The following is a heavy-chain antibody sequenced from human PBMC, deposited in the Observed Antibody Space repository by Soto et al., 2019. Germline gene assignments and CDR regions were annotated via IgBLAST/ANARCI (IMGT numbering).Heavy chain of an antibody. CDR2: VKSNSDGGTT. Sequence: VQLVESGVGLVKPGWSLRLSCAASGFTFANAWMSWVRQAPGKGLEWVGRVKSNSDGGTTDYAAPVKGRFTISRDDSKNTLYLQMNSLEIEDTAIYYCNTCSRGNCYGPVDAWGKGAAVTVSS. CDR1: GFTFANAW. J-gene: IGHJ6*04. D-gene: IGHD2-15*01. V-gene: IGHV3-15*01. CDR3: NTCSRGNCYGPVDA.